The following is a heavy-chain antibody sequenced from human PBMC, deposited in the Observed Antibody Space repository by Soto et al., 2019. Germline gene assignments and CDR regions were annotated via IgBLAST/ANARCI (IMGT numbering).Heavy chain of an antibody. CDR2: INPNSGGT. J-gene: IGHJ3*02. Sequence: XSVKVSCKASGYTFTCYYMHWVRQAPGQGLEWMGWINPNSGGTNYAQKFQGWVTMTRDTSISTAYMELSRLRSDDTAVYYCARAGYCTNGVCLAPGRDAFDIWGQGTMVTVSS. CDR1: GYTFTCYY. D-gene: IGHD2-8*01. CDR3: ARAGYCTNGVCLAPGRDAFDI. V-gene: IGHV1-2*04.